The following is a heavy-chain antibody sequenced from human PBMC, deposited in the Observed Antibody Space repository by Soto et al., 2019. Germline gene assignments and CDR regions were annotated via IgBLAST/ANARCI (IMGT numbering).Heavy chain of an antibody. V-gene: IGHV1-18*01. Sequence: GASVKVSCKASGYTFTSYGISWVRQAPGQGLEWMGWISAYNGNTNYAQKLQGRVTMTTDTSTSTAYMELRSRRSDDTAVYYCATDGGLRGYSGYDLDYWGQGTLVTVSS. CDR1: GYTFTSYG. D-gene: IGHD5-12*01. CDR3: ATDGGLRGYSGYDLDY. CDR2: ISAYNGNT. J-gene: IGHJ4*02.